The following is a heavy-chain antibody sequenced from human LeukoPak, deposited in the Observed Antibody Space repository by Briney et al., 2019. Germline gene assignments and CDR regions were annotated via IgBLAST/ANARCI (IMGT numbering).Heavy chain of an antibody. J-gene: IGHJ6*03. CDR2: IYYTGST. CDR1: GGSISSSSYY. CDR3: ARGSSWPSYYYYMDV. D-gene: IGHD6-13*01. V-gene: IGHV4-39*07. Sequence: SETLSLTCTVSGGSISSSSYYWGWIRQPPGKGLEWIGNIYYTGSTYYNPSLKSRVTISVDTSKNQFSLKLSSVTAADTAVYYCARGSSWPSYYYYMDVWGKGTTVTVSS.